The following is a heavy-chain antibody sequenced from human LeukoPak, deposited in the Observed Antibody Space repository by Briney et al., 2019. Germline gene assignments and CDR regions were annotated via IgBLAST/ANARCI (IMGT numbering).Heavy chain of an antibody. CDR2: IYHSGDT. Sequence: SETLSLTCAVSGYSLSSCYYWGWIRQPPGKGLEWTGNIYHSGDTYYNPSPKSRVTISADTSKNQFSLKLSSVTAADTAVYYCAKVGAYGDYARHDYWGQGTLVTVSS. CDR3: AKVGAYGDYARHDY. CDR1: GYSLSSCYY. D-gene: IGHD4-17*01. V-gene: IGHV4-38-2*01. J-gene: IGHJ4*02.